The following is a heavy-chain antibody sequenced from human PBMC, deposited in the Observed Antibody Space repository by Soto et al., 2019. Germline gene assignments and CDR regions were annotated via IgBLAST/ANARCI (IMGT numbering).Heavy chain of an antibody. CDR2: LSGSGGST. CDR3: AKDSTAYSSAYDFDS. CDR1: GFTFSSYA. J-gene: IGHJ4*02. V-gene: IGHV3-23*01. D-gene: IGHD6-6*01. Sequence: EVQLLESGGGLVQPGGSLRLSCAASGFTFSSYAMSWVRQAPGKGLEWVSTLSGSGGSTYSAGSVNGRFTISRDNSKNTLYLQMNSLRAEDTAVYYCAKDSTAYSSAYDFDSWGQGTLVTVSS.